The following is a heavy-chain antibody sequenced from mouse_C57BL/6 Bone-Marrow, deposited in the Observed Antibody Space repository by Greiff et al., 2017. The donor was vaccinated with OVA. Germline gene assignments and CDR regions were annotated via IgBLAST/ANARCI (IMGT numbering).Heavy chain of an antibody. J-gene: IGHJ3*01. CDR2: IYPGDGDT. CDR1: GYAFSSSW. V-gene: IGHV1-82*01. CDR3: ARRELRRRNWLAY. D-gene: IGHD3-2*02. Sequence: VQLQQSGPELVKPGASVKISCKASGYAFSSSWMNWVKQRPGQGLEWIGRIYPGDGDTNYNGKFKGKATLTADKSSSTAYMQLSSLTSEDSAVYFCARRELRRRNWLAYWGQGTLLTVSA.